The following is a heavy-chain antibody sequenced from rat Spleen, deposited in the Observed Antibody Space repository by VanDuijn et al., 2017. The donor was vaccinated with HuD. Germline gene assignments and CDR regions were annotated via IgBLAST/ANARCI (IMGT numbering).Heavy chain of an antibody. Sequence: QVQLKESGPGLVQPSQTLSLTCTVSGFSLTSYTVSWVRQPPGKGLEWIAAISSGGSTYYNSVFKSRLNISRDTSKSQVFLKMNSLQTDDTAIYFCTRSYGGYTQHWFAYWGQGTLVTVSS. D-gene: IGHD1-11*01. V-gene: IGHV2-6*01. CDR3: TRSYGGYTQHWFAY. CDR1: GFSLTSYT. CDR2: ISSGGST. J-gene: IGHJ3*01.